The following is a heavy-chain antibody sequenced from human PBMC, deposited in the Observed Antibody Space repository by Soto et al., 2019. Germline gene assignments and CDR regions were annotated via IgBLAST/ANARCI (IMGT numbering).Heavy chain of an antibody. J-gene: IGHJ4*02. Sequence: PGWSLRLSCTASVITCINAWMSWVRQVPGKGLEWVGRIKNRADGGTTDYAAPVRGRFTISRDDSKNTLFLQMNSLEVEDTAVYYCTTDPGDYEDFWGQGTLVTVSS. CDR1: VITCINAW. D-gene: IGHD4-17*01. CDR2: IKNRADGGTT. CDR3: TTDPGDYEDF. V-gene: IGHV3-15*01.